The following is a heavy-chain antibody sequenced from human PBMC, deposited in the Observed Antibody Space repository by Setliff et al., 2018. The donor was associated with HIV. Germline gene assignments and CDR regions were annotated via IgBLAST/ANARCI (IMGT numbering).Heavy chain of an antibody. CDR1: GYAFSSYG. V-gene: IGHV1-18*01. J-gene: IGHJ3*02. CDR3: AREPPEVTITTHKLDI. CDR2: IHPYTGDT. Sequence: GASVKVSCKAFGYAFSSYGIHWLRQAPGQGLEWMGWIHPYTGDTDQGQKVQGRLTMTTDTSTNTAYMELTSLRSDDTAVYFCAREPPEVTITTHKLDIWGQGTLVTVSS. D-gene: IGHD1-1*01.